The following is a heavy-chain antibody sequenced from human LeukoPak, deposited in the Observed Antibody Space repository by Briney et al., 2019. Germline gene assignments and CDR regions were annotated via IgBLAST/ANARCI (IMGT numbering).Heavy chain of an antibody. CDR2: INPNSGGT. CDR1: GYTFTGYY. V-gene: IGHV1-2*04. J-gene: IGHJ4*02. D-gene: IGHD5-12*01. CDR3: ARGSDIVATINGEYFDY. Sequence: ASVKVSCKASGYTFTGYYMHWVRQAPGQGLEWMGWINPNSGGTNYAQKFQGWVTMTRDTSISTAYMELSRLRSDDTAVYYCARGSDIVATINGEYFDYWGQGTLVTVSS.